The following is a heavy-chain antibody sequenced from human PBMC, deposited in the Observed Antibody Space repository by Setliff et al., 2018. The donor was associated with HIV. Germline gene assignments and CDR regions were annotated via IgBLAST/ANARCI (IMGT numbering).Heavy chain of an antibody. D-gene: IGHD2-2*01. V-gene: IGHV4-59*01. CDR2: IYNSEIT. CDR1: GASISSDT. J-gene: IGHJ5*01. CDR3: ARGGTSSNWFDP. Sequence: PSETLSLTCIVSGASISSDTWSWIRQPPGKGLQWIGFIYNSEITNYNPSLKSRVTISLDMSKNQFSLKLTSVTAADTAVYYCARGGTSSNWFDPWGQGTMVTVSS.